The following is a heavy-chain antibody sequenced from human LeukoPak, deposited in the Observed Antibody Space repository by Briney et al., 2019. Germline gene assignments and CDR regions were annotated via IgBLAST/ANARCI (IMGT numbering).Heavy chain of an antibody. Sequence: PGGSLRLSCAASGFTVSSNYMSWVRQAPGKGLEWVSVIYSGGSTYYADSVKGRFTISRDNSKNTLYLQMNSLRAEDTAVYYCAGDWGYCSGGSCLYYYYGMDVWGQGATVTVSS. CDR3: AGDWGYCSGGSCLYYYYGMDV. CDR2: IYSGGST. CDR1: GFTVSSNY. D-gene: IGHD2-15*01. V-gene: IGHV3-66*01. J-gene: IGHJ6*02.